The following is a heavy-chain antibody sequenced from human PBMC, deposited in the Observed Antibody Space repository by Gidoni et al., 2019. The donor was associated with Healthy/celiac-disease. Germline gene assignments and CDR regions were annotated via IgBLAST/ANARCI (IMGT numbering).Heavy chain of an antibody. J-gene: IGHJ4*02. D-gene: IGHD6-19*01. V-gene: IGHV4-38-2*02. CDR2: IYQSGST. Sequence: QVQLQESGPGLVKPSETLSLTCTVSGYSISSGYYWGWIRKPPGKGLEWIGSIYQSGSTYYNPSLKSRVTISVDTSKNQFSLKLSSVTAADTAVYYCASSIAVAGTGYFDYWGQGTLVTVSS. CDR3: ASSIAVAGTGYFDY. CDR1: GYSISSGYY.